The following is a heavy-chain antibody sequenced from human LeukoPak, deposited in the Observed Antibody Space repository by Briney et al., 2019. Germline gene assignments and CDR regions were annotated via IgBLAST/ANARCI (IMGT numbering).Heavy chain of an antibody. CDR1: GGTFSSYA. V-gene: IGHV1-69*13. J-gene: IGHJ6*03. CDR3: ARGGGRDGYNEGYYYYYMDV. Sequence: SVKVSCKASGGTFSSYAISWVRQAPGQGLEWMGGIIPIFGTANYAQKFQGRVTITADESTSTAYMELSSLRSEDTAMYYCARGGGRDGYNEGYYYYYMDVWGKGTTVTISS. D-gene: IGHD5-24*01. CDR2: IIPIFGTA.